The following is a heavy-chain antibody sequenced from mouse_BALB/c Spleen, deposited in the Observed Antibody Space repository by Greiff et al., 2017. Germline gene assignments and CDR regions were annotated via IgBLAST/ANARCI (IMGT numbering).Heavy chain of an antibody. CDR2: INPGSGGT. D-gene: IGHD1-1*01. CDR1: GYAFTNYL. Sequence: QVQLKQSGAELVRPGTSVKVSCKASGYAFTNYLIEWVKQRPGQGLEWIGVINPGSGGTNYNEKFKGKATLTADKSSSTAYMQLSSLTSDDSAVYFCARKDYYGSSFWFAYWGQGTLVTVSA. CDR3: ARKDYYGSSFWFAY. V-gene: IGHV1-54*01. J-gene: IGHJ3*01.